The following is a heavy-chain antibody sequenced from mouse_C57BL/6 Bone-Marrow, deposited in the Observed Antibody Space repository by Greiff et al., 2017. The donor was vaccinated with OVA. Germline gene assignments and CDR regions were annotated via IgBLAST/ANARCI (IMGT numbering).Heavy chain of an antibody. J-gene: IGHJ4*01. V-gene: IGHV1-85*01. CDR3: APITTVVATDAMDY. CDR1: GYTFTSYD. D-gene: IGHD1-1*01. Sequence: QVQLQQSGTELVKPGASVKLSCKASGYTFTSYDINWVKQRPGQGLEWIGWIYPRDGSTKYNEKFKGKATLTVDTSSSTAYMELHSLTSEDSAVYFCAPITTVVATDAMDYWGQGTSVTVSS. CDR2: IYPRDGST.